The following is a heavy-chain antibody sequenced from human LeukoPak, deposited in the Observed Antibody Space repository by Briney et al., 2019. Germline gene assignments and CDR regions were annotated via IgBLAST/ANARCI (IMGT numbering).Heavy chain of an antibody. J-gene: IGHJ4*02. Sequence: SETLSLTCTVSGDSIRSYDWSWIRQSPGKGLEWIGYISYSGSTNYNPSLKSRVTISVDTSKNQFSLNLSSVTAADTAVYFCASMTTVTKTFDYWGQGTLVTVSS. CDR1: GDSIRSYD. CDR3: ASMTTVTKTFDY. D-gene: IGHD4-17*01. CDR2: ISYSGST. V-gene: IGHV4-59*01.